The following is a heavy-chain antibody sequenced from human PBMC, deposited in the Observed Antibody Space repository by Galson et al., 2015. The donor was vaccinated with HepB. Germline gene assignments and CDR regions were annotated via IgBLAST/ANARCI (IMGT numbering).Heavy chain of an antibody. CDR3: ASLEPILTGSLPHQTENFDY. J-gene: IGHJ4*02. CDR1: GFTFSSYS. D-gene: IGHD3-9*01. V-gene: IGHV3-21*01. Sequence: SLRLSCAASGFTFSSYSMNWVRQAPGKGLEWVSSISSSSSYIYYADSVKGRFTISRDNAKNSLYLRMNSLRAEDTAVYYCASLEPILTGSLPHQTENFDYWGQGTLVTVSS. CDR2: ISSSSSYI.